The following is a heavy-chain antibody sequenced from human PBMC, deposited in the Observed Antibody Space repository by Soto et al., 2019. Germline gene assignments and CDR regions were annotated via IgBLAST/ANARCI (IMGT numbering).Heavy chain of an antibody. CDR1: GYTFTSYG. Sequence: QVQLVQSGAEVKKPGASVKVSCKASGYTFTSYGISWVRQAPGRGLEWMGWISAYNGNTNYAQKLQGRVTMTTDTSTSTSYMELRSLRSDDTAVYYCARVISASNYDILTGYYNYYYGMDVWGQGTTVTVSS. CDR2: ISAYNGNT. V-gene: IGHV1-18*01. D-gene: IGHD3-9*01. J-gene: IGHJ6*02. CDR3: ARVISASNYDILTGYYNYYYGMDV.